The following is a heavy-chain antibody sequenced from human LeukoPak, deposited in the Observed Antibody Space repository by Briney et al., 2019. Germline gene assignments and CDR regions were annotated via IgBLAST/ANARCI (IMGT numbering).Heavy chain of an antibody. V-gene: IGHV3-33*01. CDR1: GFAFNTYG. J-gene: IGHJ3*02. D-gene: IGHD6-13*01. Sequence: GRSLRLSCAASGFAFNTYGMHWVRQAPGKGLEWVAVLWYDGSNQYYADSVKGRFTISRDNSKNTLYLQMNSLRAEDTAVYYCARDGAAAGLGNVFDIWGQGTKVTVSS. CDR3: ARDGAAAGLGNVFDI. CDR2: LWYDGSNQ.